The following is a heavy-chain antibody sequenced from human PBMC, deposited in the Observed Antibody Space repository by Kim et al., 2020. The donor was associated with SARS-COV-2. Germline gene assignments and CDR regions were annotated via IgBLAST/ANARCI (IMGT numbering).Heavy chain of an antibody. CDR2: INHSGST. CDR1: GGSFSGNY. V-gene: IGHV4-34*01. J-gene: IGHJ5*02. CDR3: ATGHHRRRIDP. Sequence: SETLSLTCAVYGGSFSGNYWSWISQPPATGLERIGEINHSGSTNYNPSLKSRVPISVDTSQTQFSLKLSSVTAADTAVYYCATGHHRRRIDPWGQGTLVTVSS.